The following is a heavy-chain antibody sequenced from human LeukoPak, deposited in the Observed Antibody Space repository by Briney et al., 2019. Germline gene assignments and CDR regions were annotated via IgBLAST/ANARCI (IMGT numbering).Heavy chain of an antibody. CDR2: ISSSSSYI. D-gene: IGHD1-26*01. Sequence: GGSLRLSCAASGFTFSSYSMNWVRQAPGKGLEWVSSISSSSSYIYYVDSVKGRFTISRDNAKNSLYLQMNSLRAEDTAVYYCARGSGGSDDYYYYGMDVWAKGPRSPSP. CDR1: GFTFSSYS. J-gene: IGHJ6*02. CDR3: ARGSGGSDDYYYYGMDV. V-gene: IGHV3-21*01.